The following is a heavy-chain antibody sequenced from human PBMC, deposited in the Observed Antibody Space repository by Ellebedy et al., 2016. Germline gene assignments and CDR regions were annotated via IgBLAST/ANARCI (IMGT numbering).Heavy chain of an antibody. D-gene: IGHD1-26*01. CDR3: TREAGGSFVDS. CDR1: GFTFSSYS. Sequence: GESLKISXAVSGFTFSSYSFNWIRQAPGKGLEWVSHISSSGSLKFYADSLRDRFTISRDNAKNLLHLQMNSLTAEDTAVYFCTREAGGSFVDSWGRGVLVTVSS. V-gene: IGHV3-48*04. J-gene: IGHJ4*02. CDR2: ISSSGSLK.